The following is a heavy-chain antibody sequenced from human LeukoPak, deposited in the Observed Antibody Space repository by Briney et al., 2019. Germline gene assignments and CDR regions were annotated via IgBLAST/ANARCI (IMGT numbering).Heavy chain of an antibody. Sequence: GGSLRLSCAASGFTVSSNYMSWVRQAPGKGLEWVSSISGSGGSTYYADYVKGRFTISRDNSKNTLDLQMNSLRAEDTAVYYCAKSSLVTPYDYWGQGTLVSVSS. CDR3: AKSSLVTPYDY. CDR2: ISGSGGST. D-gene: IGHD2-15*01. J-gene: IGHJ4*02. V-gene: IGHV3-23*01. CDR1: GFTVSSNY.